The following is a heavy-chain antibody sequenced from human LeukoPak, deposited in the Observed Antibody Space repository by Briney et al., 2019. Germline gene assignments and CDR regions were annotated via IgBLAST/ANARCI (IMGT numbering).Heavy chain of an antibody. CDR2: ISWNSGSI. CDR3: AKASSSGYDKYYYYGMDV. D-gene: IGHD5-12*01. Sequence: AGRSLRLSCAASGFTFDDYAMHWVRQAPGKGLEWVSGISWNSGSIGYADSVKGRFTISRDNAKNSLYLQMNSLRAEDTALYYCAKASSSGYDKYYYYGMDVWGQGTTVNVSS. V-gene: IGHV3-9*01. CDR1: GFTFDDYA. J-gene: IGHJ6*02.